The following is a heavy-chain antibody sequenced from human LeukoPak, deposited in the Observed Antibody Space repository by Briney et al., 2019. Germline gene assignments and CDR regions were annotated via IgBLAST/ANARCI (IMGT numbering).Heavy chain of an antibody. CDR3: ARPPSSSYDFWSGYYPAGDYYYYMDV. CDR2: IRYDGSNK. J-gene: IGHJ6*03. CDR1: GFTFSSYG. Sequence: GGSLRLSCAASGFTFSSYGMHWVRQAPGRGLEWVAFIRYDGSNKYYADSVKGRFTISRDNSKNTLYLQMNSLRAEDTAVYYCARPPSSSYDFWSGYYPAGDYYYYMDVWGKGTTVTVSS. D-gene: IGHD3-3*01. V-gene: IGHV3-30*02.